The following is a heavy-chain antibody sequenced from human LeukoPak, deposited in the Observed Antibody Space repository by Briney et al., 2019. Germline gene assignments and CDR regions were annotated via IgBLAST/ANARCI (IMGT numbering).Heavy chain of an antibody. CDR2: IYYSGST. V-gene: IGHV4-30-2*03. J-gene: IGHJ4*02. D-gene: IGHD2-21*02. CDR3: ARSAAYCGGDCSYSPAIFFDY. CDR1: GGSISSGGYS. Sequence: SETLSLTCAVSGGSISSGGYSWSWIRQPPGKGLEWIGSIYYSGSTYYNPSLKSRVTISVDTSKNQFSLKLSSVTAADTAVYYCARSAAYCGGDCSYSPAIFFDYWGQGTLVTVSS.